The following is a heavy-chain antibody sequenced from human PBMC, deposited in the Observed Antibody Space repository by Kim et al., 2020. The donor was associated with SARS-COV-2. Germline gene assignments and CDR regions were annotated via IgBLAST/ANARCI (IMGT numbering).Heavy chain of an antibody. CDR1: GGTFSSYA. V-gene: IGHV1-69*13. CDR3: ARDTYYYGSSGYNDGLDWFVP. CDR2: IIPIFGTA. Sequence: SVKVSCKASGGTFSSYAISWVRQAPGQGLEWMGGIIPIFGTANYAQKFQGRVTMTADESTSTAYMELSSLRSEDTAVYYCARDTYYYGSSGYNDGLDWFVPSGQRTLVTLSS. J-gene: IGHJ5*02. D-gene: IGHD3-22*01.